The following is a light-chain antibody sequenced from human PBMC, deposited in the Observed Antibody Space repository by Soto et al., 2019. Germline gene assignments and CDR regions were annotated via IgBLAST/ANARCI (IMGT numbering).Light chain of an antibody. CDR3: QQYSSFSAKT. J-gene: IGKJ1*01. CDR2: KAS. CDR1: QTISLW. Sequence: DIQMTQSPSTLSASVGDRVTITCRASQTISLWLAWYQQKPGKAPNLLIYKASSLESGFPSRFSGSGSGTEFTLTISSLQPDDFATYFCQQYSSFSAKTFGQGTKVEIK. V-gene: IGKV1-5*03.